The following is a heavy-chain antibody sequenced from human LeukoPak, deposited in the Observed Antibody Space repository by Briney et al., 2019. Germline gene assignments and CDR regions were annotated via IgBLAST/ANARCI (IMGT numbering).Heavy chain of an antibody. V-gene: IGHV3-48*03. CDR2: ISSSGRAT. CDR1: GFTFSAYA. Sequence: TGGSLRLSCEASGFTFSAYAMTWVRQAPGKGLEWVSYISSSGRATYYADSVKGRFTVSRDNAKNSLYLQMNSLRAEDTAVYYCARCPRWAHFDYWGQGTLVTVSS. CDR3: ARCPRWAHFDY. J-gene: IGHJ4*02. D-gene: IGHD4-23*01.